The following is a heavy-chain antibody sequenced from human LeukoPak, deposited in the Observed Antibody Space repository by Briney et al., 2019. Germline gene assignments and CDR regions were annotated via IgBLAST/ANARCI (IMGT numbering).Heavy chain of an antibody. V-gene: IGHV4-59*01. CDR1: GGSISSYY. Sequence: SETLSLTCTVSGGSISSYYWSWIRQPPGKGLEWIEYIYYTGSTDYNPSLKSRVAISVDTSKNQFSLKLSSVAAADTAVYYCARDEDAFGGQGTLVTVSS. J-gene: IGHJ4*02. CDR2: IYYTGST. CDR3: ARDEDAF.